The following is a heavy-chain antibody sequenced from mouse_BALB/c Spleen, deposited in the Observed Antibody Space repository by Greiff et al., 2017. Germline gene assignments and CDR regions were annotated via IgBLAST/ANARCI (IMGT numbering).Heavy chain of an antibody. Sequence: EVQLQQSGPELVKPGASVKMSCKASGYTFTSYVMHWVKQKPEQGLEWIGYINPYNDGTKYNEKFKGKATLTSDKSSSTAYMELSSLTSEDSAVYYCARLYYYGSSYGYFDVWGAGTTVTVSS. CDR2: INPYNDGT. J-gene: IGHJ1*01. CDR1: GYTFTSYV. V-gene: IGHV1-14*01. D-gene: IGHD1-1*01. CDR3: ARLYYYGSSYGYFDV.